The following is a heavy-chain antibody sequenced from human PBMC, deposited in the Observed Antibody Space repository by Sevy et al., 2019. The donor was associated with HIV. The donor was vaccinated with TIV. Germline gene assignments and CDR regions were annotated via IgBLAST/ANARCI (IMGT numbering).Heavy chain of an antibody. CDR3: ARDARGPTYYYDSSGYYLFDY. J-gene: IGHJ4*02. V-gene: IGHV3-48*03. D-gene: IGHD3-22*01. Sequence: GGSLRLSCAASGFTFSSYEMNWVRQAPGKGLEWVSYISSSGSTIYYADSVKGRFTISRDNAKNSLYLQMNSLRAEDTAVYYCARDARGPTYYYDSSGYYLFDYWGQGTLVTVSS. CDR1: GFTFSSYE. CDR2: ISSSGSTI.